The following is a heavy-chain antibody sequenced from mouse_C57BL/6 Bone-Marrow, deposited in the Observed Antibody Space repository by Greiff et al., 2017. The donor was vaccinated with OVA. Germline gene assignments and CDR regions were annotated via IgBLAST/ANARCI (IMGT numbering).Heavy chain of an antibody. V-gene: IGHV1-55*01. CDR2: LYPGSGST. CDR3: ARGDYGSSSYWYFDV. D-gene: IGHD1-1*01. CDR1: GYTFTSSW. Sequence: QVQLQQPGAELVQPGASVKMSCTSSGYTFTSSWIPWVQQMPGQGLEWIGDLYPGSGSTYYNENFKSKATLTVDTSASTAYMQLSSLTSEDSAVYYCARGDYGSSSYWYFDVWGTGTTVTVSS. J-gene: IGHJ1*03.